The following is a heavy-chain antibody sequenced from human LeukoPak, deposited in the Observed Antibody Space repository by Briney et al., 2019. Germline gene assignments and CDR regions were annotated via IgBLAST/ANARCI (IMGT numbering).Heavy chain of an antibody. CDR3: ARVVGIAAAGTFDY. V-gene: IGHV4-59*01. Sequence: PSETLSLTCTVSGGSISSYYWSWIRQPPGKGLEWIGYIYYSGSTNYNPSLKSRVTISVDTSKNQFSLKLSSVTAADTAVYYCARVVGIAAAGTFDYWGQGTLVTVSS. CDR1: GGSISSYY. J-gene: IGHJ4*02. CDR2: IYYSGST. D-gene: IGHD6-13*01.